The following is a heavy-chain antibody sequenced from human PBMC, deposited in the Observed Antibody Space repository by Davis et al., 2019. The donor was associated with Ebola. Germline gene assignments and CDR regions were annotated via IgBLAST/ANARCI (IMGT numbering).Heavy chain of an antibody. CDR3: ARGASGYHY. Sequence: ASVKVSCKASGYTFTGYYMHWVRQAPGQGLEWMGWINTNTGNPTYAQGFTGRFVFSLDTSVSTAYLQISSLKAEDTAVYYCARGASGYHYWGQGTLVTVSS. D-gene: IGHD3-22*01. V-gene: IGHV7-4-1*02. J-gene: IGHJ4*02. CDR2: INTNTGNP. CDR1: GYTFTGYY.